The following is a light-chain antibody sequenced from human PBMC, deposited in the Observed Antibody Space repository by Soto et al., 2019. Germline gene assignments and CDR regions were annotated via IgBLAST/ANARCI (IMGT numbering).Light chain of an antibody. Sequence: QSVLTQPPSASGSPEQSVTISCTGTSSDVGAYNYVSWYQQHPGKAPKLMIYEVSKRPSGVPDRFSGSKSGNTASLTVSGLQAEDEADYYCSSYAGSNNLVFGGGTKLTVL. CDR1: SSDVGAYNY. CDR2: EVS. J-gene: IGLJ3*02. V-gene: IGLV2-8*01. CDR3: SSYAGSNNLV.